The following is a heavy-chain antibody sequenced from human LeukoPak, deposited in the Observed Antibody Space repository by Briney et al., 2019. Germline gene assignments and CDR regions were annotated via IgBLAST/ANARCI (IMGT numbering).Heavy chain of an antibody. Sequence: SETLSLTCTASGGSISSYYWSWIRQPPGKGLEWIGYIFYSGSTNYNPSLKSRVTISINTSRNQFSLKLSSVTAADTAMYYCARGLYCSGGSCVLRDWGQGTLVTVSS. CDR1: GGSISSYY. J-gene: IGHJ4*02. CDR3: ARGLYCSGGSCVLRD. D-gene: IGHD2-15*01. CDR2: IFYSGST. V-gene: IGHV4-59*01.